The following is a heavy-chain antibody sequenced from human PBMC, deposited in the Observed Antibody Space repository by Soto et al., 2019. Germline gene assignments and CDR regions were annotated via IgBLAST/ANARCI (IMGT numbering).Heavy chain of an antibody. CDR3: ARVKAARPGLLYYYYGMDV. V-gene: IGHV3-11*01. CDR2: ISSSGSTI. Sequence: GGSLRLSCAASGFTFSDYYMSWIRQAPGKGLEWVSYISSSGSTIYYADSVKGRFTISRDNAKNSLYLQMNSLRAEDTAAYYCARVKAARPGLLYYYYGMDVWGQGTTVTVSS. CDR1: GFTFSDYY. J-gene: IGHJ6*02. D-gene: IGHD6-6*01.